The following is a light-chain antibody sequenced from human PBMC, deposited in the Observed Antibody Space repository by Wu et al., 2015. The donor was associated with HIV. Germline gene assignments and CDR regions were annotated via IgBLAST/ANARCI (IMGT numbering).Light chain of an antibody. CDR3: QQYNSYSKT. CDR1: QSISML. CDR2: KAS. V-gene: IGKV1-5*03. Sequence: DIQMTQSPSTLSASVGDTVTVTCRASQSISMLLAWYQQKPGKAPKLLIYKASSLESGVPSRFSGSGSGTEYTLTISSLQPDDFATYYCQQYNSYSKTFGQGTKVEIK. J-gene: IGKJ1*01.